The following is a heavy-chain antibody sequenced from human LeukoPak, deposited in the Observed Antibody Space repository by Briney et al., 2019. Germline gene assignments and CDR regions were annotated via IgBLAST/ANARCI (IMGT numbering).Heavy chain of an antibody. D-gene: IGHD6-19*01. V-gene: IGHV1-3*01. CDR1: EYTFTSYG. CDR3: ARCSSGTAEYFQH. J-gene: IGHJ1*01. CDR2: INGGNGNT. Sequence: ASVKVSCKTSEYTFTSYGMHWVRQAPGQSLEWMGWINGGNGNTKYSEKFQGRVTIIRDTSASTAYMELSSLRSEDTAVYYCARCSSGTAEYFQHWGQGTLVTVSS.